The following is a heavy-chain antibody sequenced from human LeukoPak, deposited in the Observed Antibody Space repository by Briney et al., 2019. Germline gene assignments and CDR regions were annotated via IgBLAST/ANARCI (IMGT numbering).Heavy chain of an antibody. J-gene: IGHJ6*02. D-gene: IGHD1-26*01. CDR2: ISYDGSNK. CDR1: GFTFSSYA. V-gene: IGHV3-30*01. Sequence: GRSLRLSCAASGFTFSSYAMHWVRQAPGKGLEWVAVISYDGSNKYYADSVKGRFIISRDNSKNTLYLQMNSLRAEDTAVYYCARDSGSYSYYYYYGMDVWGQGTTVTVSS. CDR3: ARDSGSYSYYYYYGMDV.